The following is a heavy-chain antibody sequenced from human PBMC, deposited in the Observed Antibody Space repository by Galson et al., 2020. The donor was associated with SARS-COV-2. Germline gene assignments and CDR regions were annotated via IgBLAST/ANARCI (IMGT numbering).Heavy chain of an antibody. CDR2: ISYNGTTK. CDR3: ARETDDQTSSWYGY. D-gene: IGHD6-13*01. V-gene: IGHV3-30*04. CDR1: GFALSNSA. Sequence: GGSLRLSCAASGFALSNSAMHWVRQAPGKGLEWVAIISYNGTTKYNSDSVKGRFTISRDISKNTLYLQMNSLRPDDTAVYYCARETDDQTSSWYGYWCEGACVSVSS. J-gene: IGHJ4*02.